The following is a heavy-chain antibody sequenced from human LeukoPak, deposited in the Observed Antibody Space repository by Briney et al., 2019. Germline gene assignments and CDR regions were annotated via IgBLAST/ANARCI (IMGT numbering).Heavy chain of an antibody. Sequence: PSETLSLTCSVSGGSISSYYWSWIRQPPGKGLEWIGHIYYSGSTNYNPSLKSRVIISEDTSKNQFSLKLRSVTAADTAVYYCGRGTHGNHDSRAFDIWGQGTMVTVSS. D-gene: IGHD3-22*01. CDR2: IYYSGST. J-gene: IGHJ3*02. CDR3: GRGTHGNHDSRAFDI. V-gene: IGHV4-59*08. CDR1: GGSISSYY.